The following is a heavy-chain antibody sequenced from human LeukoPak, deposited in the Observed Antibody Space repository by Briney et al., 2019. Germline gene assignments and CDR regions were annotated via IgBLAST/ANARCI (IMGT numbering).Heavy chain of an antibody. Sequence: PGGSLRLSCAASGLTFSSYSMNWVRQAPGKGLEWVSYISSSSSTIYYADSVKGRFAISRDNAKNSLYLQMNSLRAEDTAVYYCAKTDYDSSGYDRFYYYYMDVWGKGTTVTVSS. J-gene: IGHJ6*03. V-gene: IGHV3-48*01. CDR2: ISSSSSTI. CDR3: AKTDYDSSGYDRFYYYYMDV. D-gene: IGHD3-22*01. CDR1: GLTFSSYS.